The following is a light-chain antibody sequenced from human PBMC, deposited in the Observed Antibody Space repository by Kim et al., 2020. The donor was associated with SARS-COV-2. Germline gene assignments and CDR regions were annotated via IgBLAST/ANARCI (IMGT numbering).Light chain of an antibody. CDR1: QSVSSN. V-gene: IGKV3-15*01. Sequence: EIVMTQSPATLSLSPGERATLSCRASQSVSSNLAWYQQKPGQAPRLLIYGASTRATGIPARFSGSGSGTEFTLTISSLQSEDFAVYYCQQYNNLVGFGQGTKL. CDR3: QQYNNLVG. CDR2: GAS. J-gene: IGKJ1*01.